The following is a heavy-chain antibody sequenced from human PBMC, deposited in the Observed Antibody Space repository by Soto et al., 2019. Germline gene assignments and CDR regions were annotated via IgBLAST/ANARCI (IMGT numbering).Heavy chain of an antibody. D-gene: IGHD2-2*01. V-gene: IGHV4-4*02. CDR2: IYHSGST. Sequence: PSETLSLTCAVSSGSISSSNWWSWVRQPPGKGLEWIGEIYHSGSTNYNPSLKSRVTISVDTSKNQFSLKLSSVTAADTAVYYCARFSPVIGYCSSTSCYGGDYYYYYMDVWGKGTTVTVSS. CDR1: SGSISSSNW. CDR3: ARFSPVIGYCSSTSCYGGDYYYYYMDV. J-gene: IGHJ6*03.